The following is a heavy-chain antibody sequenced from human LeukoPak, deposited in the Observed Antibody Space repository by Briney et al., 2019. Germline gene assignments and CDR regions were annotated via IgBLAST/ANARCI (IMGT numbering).Heavy chain of an antibody. J-gene: IGHJ5*01. V-gene: IGHV4-4*02. CDR2: IYHSGST. CDR3: ARTSAEYSNSWIDS. Sequence: PGGSLRLSCAASGFTFSSYEMNWVRQAPGKGLEWIGEIYHSGSTYSNPSLQSRVTISVDKSKNHFSLRLTSVTAADTAVYYCARTSAEYSNSWIDSWGQGTLVIVSS. D-gene: IGHD6-6*01. CDR1: GFTFSSYEM.